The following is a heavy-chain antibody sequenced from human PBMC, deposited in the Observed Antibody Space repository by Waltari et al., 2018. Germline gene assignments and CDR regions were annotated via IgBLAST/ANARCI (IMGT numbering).Heavy chain of an antibody. Sequence: QVQLVESGGGVVQPGRSLRLSCAASGFTFSSYGMHWVRQAPGKGLEWVAVIWYDGSNKYYADSVKGRFTISRDNSKNTLYLQMNSLRAEGTAMYYCAKDRDRITMVRGVDYWGQGTLVTVSS. CDR2: IWYDGSNK. D-gene: IGHD3-10*01. J-gene: IGHJ4*02. CDR1: GFTFSSYG. CDR3: AKDRDRITMVRGVDY. V-gene: IGHV3-30*18.